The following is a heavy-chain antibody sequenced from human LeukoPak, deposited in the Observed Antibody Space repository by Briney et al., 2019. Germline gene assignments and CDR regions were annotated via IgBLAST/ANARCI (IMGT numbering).Heavy chain of an antibody. CDR2: IKQDGSEK. J-gene: IGHJ4*02. CDR1: GFTFSSYW. CDR3: AKGGGYYDSRLDY. D-gene: IGHD3-22*01. V-gene: IGHV3-7*01. Sequence: PGGSLRLSCAASGFTFSSYWMSWVRQAPGKGLEWVANIKQDGSEKYYVDSVKGRLTISRDNPKNSLYLQMNSLRAEDTAVYYCAKGGGYYDSRLDYWGQGTLVTVSS.